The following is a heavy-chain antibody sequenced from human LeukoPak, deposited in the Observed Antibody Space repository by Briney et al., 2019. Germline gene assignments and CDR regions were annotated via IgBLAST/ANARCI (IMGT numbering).Heavy chain of an antibody. CDR2: IYTSGIT. J-gene: IGHJ4*02. Sequence: PSETLSLTCTVSGASIRSYYWSWIRQPAGRGLEWIGRIYTSGITNYSPSLKSRVTMSIDTSKNQFSLKLNSVTAADTAIYYCARQTSCWSFDSWGQGTLVTVSS. CDR1: GASIRSYY. V-gene: IGHV4-4*07. CDR3: ARQTSCWSFDS. D-gene: IGHD2-2*01.